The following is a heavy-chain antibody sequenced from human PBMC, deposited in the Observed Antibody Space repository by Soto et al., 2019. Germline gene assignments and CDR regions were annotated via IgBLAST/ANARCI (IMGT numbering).Heavy chain of an antibody. J-gene: IGHJ6*02. CDR2: TYYRSKWYN. CDR3: ARGITGTNLYYYYGIDV. D-gene: IGHD1-7*01. Sequence: SQTLSLTCAISGDSVSSNSAAWNWIRQSPSRGLEWLGRTYYRSKWYNDYAVSVKSRITINPDTSKNQFSLQLNSVTPEDTAVYYCARGITGTNLYYYYGIDVWGQGTTVTVSS. CDR1: GDSVSSNSAA. V-gene: IGHV6-1*01.